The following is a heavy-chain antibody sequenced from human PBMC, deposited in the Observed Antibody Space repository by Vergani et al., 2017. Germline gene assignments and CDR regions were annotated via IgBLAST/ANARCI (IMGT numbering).Heavy chain of an antibody. Sequence: QVQLQESGPGLVKPSETLSLTCTVSGGSISSYYWSWIRQPPGKGLEWIGYIYYSGSTHYNPTLKSQVTISVDTSKNQFSLKLSSVTAADTAVYYCARGNYDFWSGYYNHYYYYYMDVWGKGTTVSVSS. V-gene: IGHV4-59*01. J-gene: IGHJ6*03. CDR3: ARGNYDFWSGYYNHYYYYYMDV. CDR1: GGSISSYY. CDR2: IYYSGST. D-gene: IGHD3-3*01.